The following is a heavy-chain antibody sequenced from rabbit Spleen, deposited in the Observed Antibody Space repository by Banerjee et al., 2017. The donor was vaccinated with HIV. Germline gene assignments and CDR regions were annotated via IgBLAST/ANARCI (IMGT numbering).Heavy chain of an antibody. CDR1: GFSFSDRDV. D-gene: IGHD8-1*01. CDR2: INTDSSSST. J-gene: IGHJ6*01. Sequence: QEQLVESGGGLVQPEGSLTLTCKASGFSFSDRDVMCWVRQAPGKGLEWIGCINTDSSSSTYYPNWAKGRFTVSKTSSTTVTLQMTSLTAADTATYFCARDTGTSFSTYGMDLWGPGTLVTVS. V-gene: IGHV1S45*01. CDR3: ARDTGTSFSTYGMDL.